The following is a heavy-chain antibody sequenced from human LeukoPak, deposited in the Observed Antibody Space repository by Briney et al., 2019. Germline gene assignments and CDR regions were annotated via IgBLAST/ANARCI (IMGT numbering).Heavy chain of an antibody. CDR1: GVSISGSHYY. Sequence: SETLSLTCSVSGVSISGSHYYWAWVRQPPGKGLEWIGSINYSGSTYYNPSLKSRVTISVDTSKNQFSLNLNSVTAADTAVYYCTRLSDYWGQGTQVTVSS. CDR2: INYSGST. J-gene: IGHJ4*02. V-gene: IGHV4-39*01. CDR3: TRLSDY.